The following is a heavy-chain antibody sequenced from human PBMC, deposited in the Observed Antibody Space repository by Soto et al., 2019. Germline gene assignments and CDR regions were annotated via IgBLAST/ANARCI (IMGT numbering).Heavy chain of an antibody. CDR1: GFTFSSYG. V-gene: IGHV3-30*03. D-gene: IGHD4-17*01. J-gene: IGHJ4*02. Sequence: GGSLRPSCAASGFTFSSYGMHWVRQAPGKGLEWVAVISYDGSNKYYADSVKGRFTISRDNSKNTLYMQMNSLRAEDTAVYYCARAIDYLSHFDYWGQGTLVTVSS. CDR2: ISYDGSNK. CDR3: ARAIDYLSHFDY.